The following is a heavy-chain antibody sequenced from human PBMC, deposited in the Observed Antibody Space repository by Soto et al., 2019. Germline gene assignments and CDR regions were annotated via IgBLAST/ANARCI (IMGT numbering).Heavy chain of an antibody. V-gene: IGHV1-8*01. Sequence: GASVKVSCKASGYTFTSYDINWVRQATGQGLEWMGWMNPNSGNTGYAQKFQGRVTMTRNTSISTAYMELSSLRSEDTAVYYCARGEGYCSGGSCYSSRFDPWGQGTLVTVSS. CDR1: GYTFTSYD. J-gene: IGHJ5*02. D-gene: IGHD2-15*01. CDR3: ARGEGYCSGGSCYSSRFDP. CDR2: MNPNSGNT.